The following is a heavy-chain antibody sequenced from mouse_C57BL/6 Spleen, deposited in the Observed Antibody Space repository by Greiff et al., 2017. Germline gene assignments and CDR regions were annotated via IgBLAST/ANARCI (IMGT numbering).Heavy chain of an antibody. D-gene: IGHD1-1*01. CDR3: ARRDYGSSYGYARDY. CDR2: INPNNGGT. CDR1: GYTFTDYN. J-gene: IGHJ4*01. V-gene: IGHV1-18*01. Sequence: VQLQQSGPELVKPGASVKIPCKASGYTFTDYNMDWVKQSHGKSLEWIGDINPNNGGTIYNQKFKGKDTLTVDKSSSTAYMELRSLTSEDTAVYYCARRDYGSSYGYARDYWGQGTSVTVSS.